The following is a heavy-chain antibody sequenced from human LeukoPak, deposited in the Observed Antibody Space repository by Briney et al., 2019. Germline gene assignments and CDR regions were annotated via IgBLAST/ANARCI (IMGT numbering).Heavy chain of an antibody. D-gene: IGHD3-3*01. Sequence: GGSLRLSCAASGFTFSSYGMNWVRQAPGKGLEWVSSISSSSSYIYYADSVKGRFTISRDNAKNSLYLQMNSLRAEDTAVYYCARVHDHKYYYMDVWGKGTTVTVSS. J-gene: IGHJ6*03. V-gene: IGHV3-21*01. CDR3: ARVHDHKYYYMDV. CDR2: ISSSSSYI. CDR1: GFTFSSYG.